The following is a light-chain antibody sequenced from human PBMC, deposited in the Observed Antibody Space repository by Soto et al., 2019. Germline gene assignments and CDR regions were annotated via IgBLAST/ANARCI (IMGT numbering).Light chain of an antibody. Sequence: AIRVTQSPSSFSASTGDRVTITCRASQGISSYLAWYQQKPGKAPKLLIYAASTLQSGVPSRFSGSGSGTDFTLTISRLEPEDFAVYYCQQHETLITFGQGTRLEIK. J-gene: IGKJ5*01. CDR1: QGISSY. CDR3: QQHETLIT. CDR2: AAS. V-gene: IGKV1-8*01.